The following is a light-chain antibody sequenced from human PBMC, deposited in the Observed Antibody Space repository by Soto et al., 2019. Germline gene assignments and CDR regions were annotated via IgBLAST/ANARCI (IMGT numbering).Light chain of an antibody. CDR3: QLYGSSPPRYT. CDR2: AAS. CDR1: QSVSSNY. V-gene: IGKV3-20*01. Sequence: EIVLTQSPGTLYLSPGERATLSCRASQSVSSNYLARYQQKRGQAPRLLIYAASARATGIPDRFSGSGSGTDFTLTISRLEPEDFAVYFCQLYGSSPPRYTFGQGTKLEIK. J-gene: IGKJ2*01.